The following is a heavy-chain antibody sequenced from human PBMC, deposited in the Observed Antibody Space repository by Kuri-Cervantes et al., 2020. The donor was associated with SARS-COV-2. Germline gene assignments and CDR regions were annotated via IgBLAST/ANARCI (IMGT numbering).Heavy chain of an antibody. CDR2: IWYDGRNT. V-gene: IGHV3-33*08. J-gene: IGHJ6*03. CDR1: GFTFSDYD. D-gene: IGHD1-7*01. CDR3: ARDRFLELGPSHMDV. Sequence: GGSLRLSCASSGFTFSDYDMHWVRQAPGKGLEWVAVIWYDGRNTYYTGSVKGRFTISRDNSKNMLYLEVNSLRAENTAVYFCARDRFLELGPSHMDVWGKGTTVTVSS.